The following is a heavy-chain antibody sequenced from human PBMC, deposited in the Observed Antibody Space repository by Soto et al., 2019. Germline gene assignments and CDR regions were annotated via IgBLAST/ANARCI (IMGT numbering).Heavy chain of an antibody. D-gene: IGHD3-22*01. CDR1: GGTFSSYT. CDR2: IIPILGIA. CDR3: ARDTGTDSRGYYSLFS. Sequence: QVQLVQSGAEVKKPGSSVKVSCKASGGTFSSYTISWVRQAPGQGLEWMGRIIPILGIANYAQKFQGRVTRTADKATSRAYMELSSLRSEDTAVYYCARDTGTDSRGYYSLFSWGQGTLVTVSS. V-gene: IGHV1-69*08. J-gene: IGHJ5*02.